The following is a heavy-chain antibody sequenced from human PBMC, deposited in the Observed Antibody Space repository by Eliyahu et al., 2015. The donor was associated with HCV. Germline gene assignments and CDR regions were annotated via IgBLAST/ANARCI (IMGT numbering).Heavy chain of an antibody. CDR1: GFTFSSYG. CDR3: ARDPQIRGVIISFALPDWYFDL. CDR2: IWYDGSNK. D-gene: IGHD3-10*01. J-gene: IGHJ2*01. V-gene: IGHV3-33*01. Sequence: QVQLVESGGGVVQPGRSLRLSCAASGFTFSSYGMHWVRQAPGKGLEWVAVIWYDGSNKYYSDSVKGRFTLSRDNSKNTLYLQMNSLRAEDTAVYYCARDPQIRGVIISFALPDWYFDLWGRGTLVTVSS.